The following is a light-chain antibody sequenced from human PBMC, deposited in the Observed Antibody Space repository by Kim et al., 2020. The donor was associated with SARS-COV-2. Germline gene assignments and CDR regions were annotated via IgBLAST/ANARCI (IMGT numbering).Light chain of an antibody. V-gene: IGKV3-15*01. J-gene: IGKJ4*01. CDR2: GAS. CDR1: QTINTD. CDR3: QQYTSWPLT. Sequence: VSPGERAILTCRTSQTINTDLAWYQQKPGQAPGLLIYGASTRASSAPARFSGSGSGTHFTLTISGLQPEDSAVYYCQQYTSWPLTFGGGTKVDIK.